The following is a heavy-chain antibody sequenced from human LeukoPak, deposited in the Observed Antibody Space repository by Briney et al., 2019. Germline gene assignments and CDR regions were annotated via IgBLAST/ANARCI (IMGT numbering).Heavy chain of an antibody. Sequence: KSSETLSLTCTVSGGSISSSSYYWGWIRQPPGKGLEWLGSIYYSGSTYYNPSLKSRVTISVDTSKYQFSLKLSSVTAADTAVYYCAGPGYYDSSGYFGYWGQGTLVTVSS. CDR2: IYYSGST. V-gene: IGHV4-39*01. D-gene: IGHD3-22*01. CDR1: GGSISSSSYY. CDR3: AGPGYYDSSGYFGY. J-gene: IGHJ4*02.